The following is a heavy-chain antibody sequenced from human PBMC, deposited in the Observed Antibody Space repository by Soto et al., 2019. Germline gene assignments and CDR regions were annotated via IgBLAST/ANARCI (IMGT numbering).Heavy chain of an antibody. V-gene: IGHV1-18*01. CDR3: ARLHYYGSGSYGGYYYGMDV. J-gene: IGHJ6*02. D-gene: IGHD3-10*01. Sequence: QVQLVQSGAEVKKPGASVKVSCKASGYTFTSYGISWVRQAPGQGLEWMGWISAYNGNTNYAQKLQGRVTMTTDTSTSTAYMELRSLRSDDTDVYYCARLHYYGSGSYGGYYYGMDVWGQGTTVTVSS. CDR2: ISAYNGNT. CDR1: GYTFTSYG.